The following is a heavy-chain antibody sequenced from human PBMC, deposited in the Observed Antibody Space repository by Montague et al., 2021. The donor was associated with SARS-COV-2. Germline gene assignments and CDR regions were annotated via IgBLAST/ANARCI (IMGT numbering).Heavy chain of an antibody. CDR2: ICSTGTT. Sequence: SETLSLTCTVSGDSINSGDYYWGWLRQAPGQGLEWNGSICSTGTTYYNPSLSSRLTVSIDTSKKVFSLTLTSVTAADTYLYYCVRDEWVADHWGQGILVTVSS. V-gene: IGHV4-39*02. CDR1: GDSINSGDYY. J-gene: IGHJ5*02. D-gene: IGHD1-26*01. CDR3: VRDEWVADH.